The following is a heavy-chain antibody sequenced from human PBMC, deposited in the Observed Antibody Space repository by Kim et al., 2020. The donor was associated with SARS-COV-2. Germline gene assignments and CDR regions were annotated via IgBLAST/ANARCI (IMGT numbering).Heavy chain of an antibody. V-gene: IGHV3-23*01. CDR1: GFTFSSYA. J-gene: IGHJ1*01. CDR3: MNERRGWICAH. D-gene: IGHD2-2*03. CDR2: IYGSDGTT. Sequence: GGSLRLSCTTSGFTFSSYAMSWVRQAPGKGLEWVSIIYGSDGTTYYEDSMKGLFTISSDTSKNTLFLQMSSLRADDAADYYSMNERRGWICAHWGQG.